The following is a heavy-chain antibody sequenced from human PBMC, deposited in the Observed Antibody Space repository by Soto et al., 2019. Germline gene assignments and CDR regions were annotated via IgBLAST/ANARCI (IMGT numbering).Heavy chain of an antibody. J-gene: IGHJ5*02. D-gene: IGHD6-13*01. V-gene: IGHV3-53*01. Sequence: AGGSLRLSCAASGFTVSSNYMSWVRQAPGKGLEWVSVIYSGGSTYYADSVKGRFTISRDNSKNTLYLQMNSLRAEDTAVYYCARARAAAEGWFDPWGQGTLVTV. CDR1: GFTVSSNY. CDR2: IYSGGST. CDR3: ARARAAAEGWFDP.